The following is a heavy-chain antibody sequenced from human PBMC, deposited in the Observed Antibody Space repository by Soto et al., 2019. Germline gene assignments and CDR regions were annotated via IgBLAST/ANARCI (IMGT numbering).Heavy chain of an antibody. J-gene: IGHJ4*02. V-gene: IGHV1-18*04. D-gene: IGHD3-10*01. CDR3: PRDFYPMVYFFDY. CDR2: VSGHYGNT. CDR1: GYTYINHG. Sequence: ASVKVSCKTSGYTYINHGISWVRQAPGQGLEWMGWVSGHYGNTKYAQKFKGRVTMTTETSTRKAYMELRSLTSDDTAMYFCPRDFYPMVYFFDYWGQASLGTV.